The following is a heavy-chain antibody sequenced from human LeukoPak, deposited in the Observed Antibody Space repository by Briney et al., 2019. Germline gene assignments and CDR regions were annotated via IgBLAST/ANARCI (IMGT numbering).Heavy chain of an antibody. CDR2: INHSGST. J-gene: IGHJ4*02. D-gene: IGHD3-22*01. CDR1: CGSFSGYY. CDR3: ARRRGYYYDSSGYFFDY. Sequence: SETLSLTCAVYCGSFSGYYWSWIRQPPEKGLEWIGEINHSGSTNYNPSLKSRVTISVDTSKNQFSLKLSSVTAADTAVYYCARRRGYYYDSSGYFFDYWGQGTLVTVSS. V-gene: IGHV4-34*01.